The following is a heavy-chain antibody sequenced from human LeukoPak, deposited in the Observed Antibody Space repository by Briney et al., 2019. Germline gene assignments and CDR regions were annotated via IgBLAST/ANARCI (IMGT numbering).Heavy chain of an antibody. CDR1: GGSISSYY. Sequence: SETLSLTCTVSGGSISSYYWSWIRQPPGKGLEWIGYIYYSGSTNCNPSLKSRVTISVDTSKNQFSLKLSSVTAADTAVYYCARAPPDFWSGFNAEAFDIWGQGTMVTVSS. CDR2: IYYSGST. J-gene: IGHJ3*02. V-gene: IGHV4-59*01. CDR3: ARAPPDFWSGFNAEAFDI. D-gene: IGHD3-3*01.